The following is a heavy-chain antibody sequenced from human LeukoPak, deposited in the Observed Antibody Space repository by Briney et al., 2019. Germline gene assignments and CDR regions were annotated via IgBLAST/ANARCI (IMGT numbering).Heavy chain of an antibody. D-gene: IGHD3-3*01. J-gene: IGHJ4*02. CDR1: GFTLRDLP. V-gene: IGHV3-72*01. CDR2: TRNEANSYLP. CDR3: ARGYWSGYYFDN. Sequence: GGSLRLSCAASGFTLRDLPMDWGRQAVGKALEWVGRTRNEANSYLPEYPASVKGTFSISRVERTYSLYLQMNSLKTEDTAVYYCARGYWSGYYFDNWGQGTLVTVSS.